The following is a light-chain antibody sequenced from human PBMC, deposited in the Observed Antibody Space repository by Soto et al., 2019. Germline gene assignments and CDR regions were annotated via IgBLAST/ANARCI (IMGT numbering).Light chain of an antibody. J-gene: IGKJ2*01. CDR3: QDFGSLPYT. CDR2: AAS. Sequence: LVLTQSPGTLSLSPGERATLSCRASQSVNSGHFAWYHQKPGQAPRLLIYAASTRATGVPDRFSGSGSGTDVTLTISRLEPEDLAVYYCQDFGSLPYTFGQGTKLEIK. V-gene: IGKV3-20*01. CDR1: QSVNSGH.